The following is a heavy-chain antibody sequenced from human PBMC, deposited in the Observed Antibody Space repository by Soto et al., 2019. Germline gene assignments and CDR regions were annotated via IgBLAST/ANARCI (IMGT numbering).Heavy chain of an antibody. J-gene: IGHJ4*02. CDR3: VRAASSGWYSLEY. D-gene: IGHD6-19*01. CDR1: GFTFSNYW. CDR2: INSDGTTT. V-gene: IGHV3-74*01. Sequence: EVQLVESGGGLVQPGESLRLSCAVSGFTFSNYWMHWVRQVPGKGLLWVSRINSDGTTTAYADSVRGRFTISRDNAKNTLSLQMHSLGAEDTAVYYCVRAASSGWYSLEYWGQGTLVAVSS.